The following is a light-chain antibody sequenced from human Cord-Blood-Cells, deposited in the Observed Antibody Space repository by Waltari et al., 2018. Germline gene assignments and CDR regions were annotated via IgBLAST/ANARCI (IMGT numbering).Light chain of an antibody. V-gene: IGKV3-15*01. CDR3: QQYNNWPAAT. Sequence: EIVMTQSPATLSVSPGERATLSCRASQSVSSNLAWYQQKPGQAPRLLIYGASTRATGIPARVGGSGSGTEFTLTISSLQSEDFAVYYCQQYNNWPAATFGQGTKVEIK. J-gene: IGKJ1*01. CDR2: GAS. CDR1: QSVSSN.